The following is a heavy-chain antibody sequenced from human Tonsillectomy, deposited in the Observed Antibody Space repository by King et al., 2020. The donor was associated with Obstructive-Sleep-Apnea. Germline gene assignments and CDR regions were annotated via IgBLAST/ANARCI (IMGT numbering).Heavy chain of an antibody. V-gene: IGHV3-23*04. J-gene: IGHJ4*02. D-gene: IGHD6-19*01. CDR2: ISDSDGRT. Sequence: VQLVESGGGLVQPGGSLRLSCAASGFTFSSYAMSWVRQAPGKGLEWVSAISDSDGRTYYADSVKGRFTISRDNSKNTLFLQMTNLRVDDTAVYYCAKEGGSAWADWGQGTLVSVSS. CDR1: GFTFSSYA. CDR3: AKEGGSAWAD.